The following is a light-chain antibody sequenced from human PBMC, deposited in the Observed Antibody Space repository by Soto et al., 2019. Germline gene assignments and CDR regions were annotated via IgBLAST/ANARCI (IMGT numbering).Light chain of an antibody. CDR1: SSDVGSYNR. J-gene: IGLJ2*01. CDR2: DVT. Sequence: QSALTQPPSVSGSPGQSVTISCTGTSSDVGSYNRVSWYQQSPGTAPKLIIYDVTYRPSGVPDRFSGSKSGNTASLTISGLQAEDETDYYCSSYTASSTLVFGGGTKPTVL. V-gene: IGLV2-18*02. CDR3: SSYTASSTLV.